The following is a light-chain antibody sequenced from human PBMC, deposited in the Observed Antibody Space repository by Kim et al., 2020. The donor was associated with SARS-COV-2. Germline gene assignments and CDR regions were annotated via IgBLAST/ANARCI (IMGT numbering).Light chain of an antibody. CDR1: SSDVGGYNY. J-gene: IGLJ1*01. V-gene: IGLV2-14*03. CDR2: DVF. CDR3: TSYRSSGYV. Sequence: QSALTQPASVSGSPGQSINISCTGTSSDVGGYNYVSWYQQYPGKAPKLMIYDVFTRPSGVSNRFSGSKSGNTASLTISGLQAEDEADYYFTSYRSSGYVFGTGTKVTVL.